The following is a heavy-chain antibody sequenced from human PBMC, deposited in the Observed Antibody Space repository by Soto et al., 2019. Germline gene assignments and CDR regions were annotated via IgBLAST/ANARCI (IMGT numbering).Heavy chain of an antibody. J-gene: IGHJ6*02. Sequence: EVQLVESGGGLVKPGGSLRLSCAASGFTFRTYSMNWVRQAPGKGLEWVSSISSSSTYIYYADSVKGPFTISRDNAKNSLYMQMTSLRAEDTAVYYCARDQVGPLYYYYYGMDVWGQGTTVTVSS. CDR2: ISSSSTYI. CDR3: ARDQVGPLYYYYYGMDV. CDR1: GFTFRTYS. D-gene: IGHD1-26*01. V-gene: IGHV3-21*01.